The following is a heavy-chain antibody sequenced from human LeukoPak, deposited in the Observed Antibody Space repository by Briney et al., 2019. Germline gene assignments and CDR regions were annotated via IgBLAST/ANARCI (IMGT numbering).Heavy chain of an antibody. V-gene: IGHV4-39*01. CDR2: FSYSGST. CDR3: ARHLARYFDWLSPNQNDY. CDR1: GGSISSSSYY. J-gene: IGHJ4*02. Sequence: SETLSLTCTVSGGSISSSSYYWGWIRQPPGKGLEWIGSFSYSGSTYYNSSLKSRVTTSIDTSKNQFSLKLSSVTAADTAVYYCARHLARYFDWLSPNQNDYWGQGTLVTVSS. D-gene: IGHD3-9*01.